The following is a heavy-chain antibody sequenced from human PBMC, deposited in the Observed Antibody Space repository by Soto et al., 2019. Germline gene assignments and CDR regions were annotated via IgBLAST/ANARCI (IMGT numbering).Heavy chain of an antibody. J-gene: IGHJ4*02. V-gene: IGHV4-30-4*01. D-gene: IGHD1-7*01. CDR1: GGSISSGDYY. CDR3: ARGGTGTYPYYFDY. CDR2: IYYSGST. Sequence: QVQLQESGPGLVKPSQTLSLTCTVSGGSISSGDYYWSWIRQPPGKGLELIGYIYYSGSTYYNTSPKSRLTISVDTSKNQFSLKLSSVTAADTAVYYCARGGTGTYPYYFDYWGQGTLVTVSS.